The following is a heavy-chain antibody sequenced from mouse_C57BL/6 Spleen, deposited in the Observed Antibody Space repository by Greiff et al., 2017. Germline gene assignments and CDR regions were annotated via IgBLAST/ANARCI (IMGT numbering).Heavy chain of an antibody. D-gene: IGHD1-1*01. CDR3: ARDADYGSSVYDFDY. V-gene: IGHV5-4*01. J-gene: IGHJ2*01. CDR2: ISDGGSYT. CDR1: GFPFSSYA. Sequence: EVKLVESGGGLVKPGGSLKLSCAASGFPFSSYAMSWVRQTPEKRLEWVATISDGGSYTYYPDNVKGKFTISRDNAKNNLYLQMSHLKSEDTAMYYCARDADYGSSVYDFDYWGQGTTLTVSS.